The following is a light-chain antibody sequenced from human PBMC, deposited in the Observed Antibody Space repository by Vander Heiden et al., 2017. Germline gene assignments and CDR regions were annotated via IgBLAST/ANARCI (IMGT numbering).Light chain of an antibody. J-gene: IGLJ2*01. CDR3: QVWDSHNELPVV. CDR1: NIGSKS. V-gene: IGLV3-21*02. CDR2: DDK. Sequence: SYVLTQPPLVSVAPGQTARITCGGYNIGSKSVHWYQQKTGQAPIVVVYDDKARPSGIPERFSGSNSGNTATLAISRVEVGDEADYHCQVWDSHNELPVVFGGGTKLTVL.